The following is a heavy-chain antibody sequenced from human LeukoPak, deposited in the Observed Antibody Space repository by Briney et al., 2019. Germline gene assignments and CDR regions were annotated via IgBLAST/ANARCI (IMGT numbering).Heavy chain of an antibody. CDR2: ISSSSSYI. Sequence: GGSLRLSCAASGFTFGSYAMNWVRQAPGKGLEWVSSISSSSSYIYYADSVKGRFTISRDNAKNSLYLQMNSLRAEDTAVYYCARASLVVVISFDYWGQGTLVTVSS. CDR1: GFTFGSYA. V-gene: IGHV3-21*01. J-gene: IGHJ4*02. D-gene: IGHD3-22*01. CDR3: ARASLVVVISFDY.